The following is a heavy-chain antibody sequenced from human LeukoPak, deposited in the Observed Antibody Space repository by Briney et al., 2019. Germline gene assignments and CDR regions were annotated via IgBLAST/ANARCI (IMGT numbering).Heavy chain of an antibody. Sequence: SETLSLTCTVSGGSISSYYWSWIRQPPGKGLEWIGYIYYSGSTNYNPSLKSRVTISVDTSKNQFSLKLSSVTAADTAVYYCARGPTKGLPNIWGQGTMVTVSS. V-gene: IGHV4-59*01. CDR3: ARGPTKGLPNI. J-gene: IGHJ3*02. CDR1: GGSISSYY. CDR2: IYYSGST. D-gene: IGHD1-14*01.